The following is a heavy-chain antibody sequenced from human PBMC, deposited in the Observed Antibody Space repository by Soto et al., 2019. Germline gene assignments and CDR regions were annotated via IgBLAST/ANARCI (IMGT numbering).Heavy chain of an antibody. CDR2: ISYSGSA. Sequence: LSLTCTVSGGSISGHYWSWIRQPPGKGLQYIGYISYSGSANYNPSLKSRVTISVDTSNNQFSLRLSSVTAADTAVYYCARDVGLQHDTGYYDFWSGKNNWFDPWGQGILVTVSS. J-gene: IGHJ5*02. V-gene: IGHV4-59*11. CDR3: ARDVGLQHDTGYYDFWSGKNNWFDP. D-gene: IGHD3-3*01. CDR1: GGSISGHY.